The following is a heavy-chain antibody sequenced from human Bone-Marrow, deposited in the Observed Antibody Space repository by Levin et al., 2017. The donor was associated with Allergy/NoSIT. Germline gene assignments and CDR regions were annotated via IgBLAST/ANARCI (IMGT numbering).Heavy chain of an antibody. CDR3: AKARYSTLFDF. D-gene: IGHD5-18*01. J-gene: IGHJ4*02. V-gene: IGHV4-59*01. CDR1: GGSISNSY. Sequence: SQTLSLTCSVSGGSISNSYWSWIRQSPGEGLEWIGYIYSSGDTNYNPSLKSRVTLSVDTSKNQFSLKLTSVTAADTAVYFCAKARYSTLFDFWGQGTLVTVSS. CDR2: IYSSGDT.